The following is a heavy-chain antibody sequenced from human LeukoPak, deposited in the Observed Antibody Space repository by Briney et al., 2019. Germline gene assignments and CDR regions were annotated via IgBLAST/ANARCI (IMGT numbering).Heavy chain of an antibody. D-gene: IGHD2-15*01. CDR1: GGSISSSSYY. J-gene: IGHJ4*02. V-gene: IGHV4-39*01. Sequence: SETLSLTCTVSGGSISSSSYYWGWIRQPPGKGLEWIGSIYYSGSTYYNPSLKSRVTISVDTSKNQFSLKLSSVTAADTAVCYCARHGTRYCSGGSCLYYWGQGTLVTVSS. CDR3: ARHGTRYCSGGSCLYY. CDR2: IYYSGST.